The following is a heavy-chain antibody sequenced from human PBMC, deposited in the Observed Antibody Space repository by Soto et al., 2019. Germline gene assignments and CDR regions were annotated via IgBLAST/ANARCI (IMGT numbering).Heavy chain of an antibody. D-gene: IGHD1-1*01. CDR2: IKTKPDDGTI. CDR3: TTSNLGVDF. J-gene: IGHJ4*02. Sequence: LRLSCAASGLIFSDVWMTWVRQAPGKGLEWVGRIKTKPDDGTIDYAAPVRGRFTISRDDSKNTLYLQMTSLTPDDTGVYYCTTSNLGVDFWGPGTLVTVPS. CDR1: GLIFSDVW. V-gene: IGHV3-15*01.